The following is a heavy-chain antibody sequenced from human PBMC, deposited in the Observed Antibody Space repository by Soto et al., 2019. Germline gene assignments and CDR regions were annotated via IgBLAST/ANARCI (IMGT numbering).Heavy chain of an antibody. Sequence: QVQLQESGPGLVKPSETLSLTCTVSGGSISSYYWSWIRQPPGKGLEWIGYIYYSGSTNYSPSLKSRVTISVDTSKNQFSLKLSSVTAADTAVYYCASRYGSAFDIWGQGTMVTVSS. CDR2: IYYSGST. CDR3: ASRYGSAFDI. CDR1: GGSISSYY. J-gene: IGHJ3*02. D-gene: IGHD3-10*01. V-gene: IGHV4-59*01.